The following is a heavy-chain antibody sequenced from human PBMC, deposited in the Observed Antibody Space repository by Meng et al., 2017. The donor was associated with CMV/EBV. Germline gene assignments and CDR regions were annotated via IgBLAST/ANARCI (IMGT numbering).Heavy chain of an antibody. Sequence: GGSLRLSCAASGFTFSSYGMHWVRQAPGKGLEWVAFIRYDGSNKYYADSVKGRFTISRDNSKNTLYLQMNSLRAEDTAVYYCAKDDSQLLYRDPYYYYVMDVWGQGTTVTVSS. CDR1: GFTFSSYG. CDR3: AKDDSQLLYRDPYYYYVMDV. D-gene: IGHD2-2*02. V-gene: IGHV3-30*02. CDR2: IRYDGSNK. J-gene: IGHJ6*02.